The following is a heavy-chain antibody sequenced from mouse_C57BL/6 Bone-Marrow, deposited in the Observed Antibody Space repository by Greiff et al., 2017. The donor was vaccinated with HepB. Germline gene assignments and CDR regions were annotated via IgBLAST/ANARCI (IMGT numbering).Heavy chain of an antibody. CDR3: ARSTTVVATGFAY. CDR2: IYPRDGST. J-gene: IGHJ3*01. D-gene: IGHD1-1*01. CDR1: GYTFTSYD. Sequence: VMLVESGPELVKPGASVKLSCKASGYTFTSYDINWVKQRPGQGLEWIGWIYPRDGSTKYNEKFKGKATLTVDTSSSTAYMELHSLTSEDSAVYFCARSTTVVATGFAYWGQGTLVTVSA. V-gene: IGHV1-85*01.